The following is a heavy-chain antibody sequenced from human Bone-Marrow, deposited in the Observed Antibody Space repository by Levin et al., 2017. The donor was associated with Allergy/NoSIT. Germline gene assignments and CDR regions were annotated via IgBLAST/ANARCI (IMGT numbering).Heavy chain of an antibody. CDR3: ASHRTSGSSYAKHAFDV. Sequence: KPGGSLRLSCAVSGGSISTNDYFWGWIRQPPGKGLEWIGSVYHSGYTYYNSSLDSRVTISVHTSKNEFSLKLSSVTAADTALYYCASHRTSGSSYAKHAFDVWGQGTMVTVSS. D-gene: IGHD6-13*01. CDR1: GGSISTNDYF. CDR2: VYHSGYT. V-gene: IGHV4-39*01. J-gene: IGHJ3*01.